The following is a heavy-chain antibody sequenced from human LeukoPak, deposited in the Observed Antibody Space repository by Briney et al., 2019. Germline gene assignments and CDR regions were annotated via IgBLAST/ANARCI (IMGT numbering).Heavy chain of an antibody. D-gene: IGHD6-13*01. CDR3: AKTCIAAAGILDGMDV. V-gene: IGHV3-23*01. CDR1: GFTFSSYA. CDR2: ISGSGGST. Sequence: GGSLRLSCAASGFTFSSYAMSWVRQAPGKGLEWVSPISGSGGSTYYADSVKGRFTISRDNSKNTLYLQMNSLRAEDTAVYYCAKTCIAAAGILDGMDVWGQGTTVTVSS. J-gene: IGHJ6*02.